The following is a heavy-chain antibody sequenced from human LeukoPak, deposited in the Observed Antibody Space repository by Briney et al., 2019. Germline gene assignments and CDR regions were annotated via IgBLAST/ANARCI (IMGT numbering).Heavy chain of an antibody. CDR3: AKEVLMRTYYYDSSGYPGDAFDI. CDR1: GFTFSSYA. J-gene: IGHJ3*02. V-gene: IGHV3-23*01. D-gene: IGHD3-22*01. CDR2: ISGSGGST. Sequence: PGGSLRLSCAASGFTFSSYAMSWVRQAPGKGLEWVSAISGSGGSTYYADSVKGRFTISRDNSKNTLYLQMNSLRAEDTAVYYCAKEVLMRTYYYDSSGYPGDAFDIWGQGTMVTVSS.